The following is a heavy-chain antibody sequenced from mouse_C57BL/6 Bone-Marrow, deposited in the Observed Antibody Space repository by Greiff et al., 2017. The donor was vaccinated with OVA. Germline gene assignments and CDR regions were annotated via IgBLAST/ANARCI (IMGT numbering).Heavy chain of an antibody. J-gene: IGHJ2*01. Sequence: VQLQQPGAELVMPGASVKLSCKASGYTFTSYWMHWVKQRPGQGLEWIGEIDPSDSYTNYNQKFKGKSTLTVDKSSSTAYLQLSSLTSEDSAVYYCARGELLYYWGQGTTLTVSS. CDR2: IDPSDSYT. CDR1: GYTFTSYW. D-gene: IGHD1-1*01. CDR3: ARGELLYY. V-gene: IGHV1-69*01.